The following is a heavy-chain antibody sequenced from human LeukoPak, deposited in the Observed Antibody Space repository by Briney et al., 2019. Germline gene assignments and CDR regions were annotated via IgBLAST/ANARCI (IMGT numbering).Heavy chain of an antibody. CDR3: ARDRQCGY. CDR2: ISPYNGNT. Sequence: VASVKVSCKASGYTFTSYGISWVRQAPGQGLEWMGWISPYNGNTNYAPKPQGRLTMTTDTSTSAAYMELRSLRSDDTAVYYCARDRQCGYWGQGTLVTVSS. CDR1: GYTFTSYG. V-gene: IGHV1-18*01. D-gene: IGHD2-21*01. J-gene: IGHJ4*02.